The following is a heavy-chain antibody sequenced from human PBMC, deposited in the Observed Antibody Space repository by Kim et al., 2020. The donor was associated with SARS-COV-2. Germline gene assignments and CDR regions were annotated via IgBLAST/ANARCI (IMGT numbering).Heavy chain of an antibody. J-gene: IGHJ4*02. CDR1: GFTFSSYA. CDR2: ISGSGGST. V-gene: IGHV3-23*01. D-gene: IGHD3-22*01. Sequence: GGSLRLSCAASGFTFSSYAMSWVRQAPGKGLEWVSAISGSGGSTYYADSVKGRFTISRDNSKNTLYLQMNSLRAEDTAVYYCAKSPPGITMIVVVITKGYYFDYWGQGTLVTVSS. CDR3: AKSPPGITMIVVVITKGYYFDY.